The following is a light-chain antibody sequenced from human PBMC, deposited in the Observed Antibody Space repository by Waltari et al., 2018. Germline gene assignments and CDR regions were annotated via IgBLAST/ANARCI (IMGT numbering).Light chain of an antibody. CDR2: LGS. V-gene: IGKV2-28*01. Sequence: DVVLTQSPLSLPVTPGEPASISCRSSQSLLPSSGYNYLAWHLQKPGQSTQLLIYLGSSRASGVPYRFTGSGSGTDFTLRITRVEAEDVGLYYCMQALHSITFGQGTRLEIK. CDR1: QSLLPSSGYNY. J-gene: IGKJ5*01. CDR3: MQALHSIT.